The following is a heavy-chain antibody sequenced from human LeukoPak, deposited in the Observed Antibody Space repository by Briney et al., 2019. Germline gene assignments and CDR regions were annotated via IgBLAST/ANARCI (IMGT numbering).Heavy chain of an antibody. J-gene: IGHJ6*03. Sequence: PSETLSLTCTVSGGSISSSSYYWGWIRQAPGKGLEWIGSIYHSGSTHYNPSLKSRVTISVDTSKNQFSLNLSSVTAADTAVYYCARVGVGGPYYYMDACGKTATVTVSS. V-gene: IGHV4-39*01. CDR2: IYHSGST. D-gene: IGHD1-26*01. CDR3: ARVGVGGPYYYMDA. CDR1: GGSISSSSYY.